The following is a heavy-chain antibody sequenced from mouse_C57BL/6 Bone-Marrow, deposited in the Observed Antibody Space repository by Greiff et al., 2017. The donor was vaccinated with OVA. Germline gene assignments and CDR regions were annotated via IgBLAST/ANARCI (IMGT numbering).Heavy chain of an antibody. Sequence: EVKLMESGGGLVKPGGSLKLSCAASGFTFSDYGMHWVRQAPEKGLEWVAYISSGSSTIYYADTVKGRFTISRDNAKNTLFLQMTSLRSEDTAMYYCAGRRDMIGSYYAMDYWGQGTSVTVSS. V-gene: IGHV5-17*01. CDR2: ISSGSSTI. J-gene: IGHJ4*01. CDR3: AGRRDMIGSYYAMDY. CDR1: GFTFSDYG. D-gene: IGHD2-14*01.